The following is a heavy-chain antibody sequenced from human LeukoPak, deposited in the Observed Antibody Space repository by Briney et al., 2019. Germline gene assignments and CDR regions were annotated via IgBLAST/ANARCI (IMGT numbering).Heavy chain of an antibody. V-gene: IGHV3-11*01. D-gene: IGHD2-21*01. CDR2: ISSSGSTI. Sequence: GGSLRLSCAASGFTFSDYYMSWIRQAPGKGLEWVSYISSSGSTIYYADSVKGRFTISRDNSKNTLYLQMNSLRAEDTAVYCCAKSSYCGGDCSFSRFDYWGQGTLVTVSS. CDR3: AKSSYCGGDCSFSRFDY. J-gene: IGHJ4*02. CDR1: GFTFSDYY.